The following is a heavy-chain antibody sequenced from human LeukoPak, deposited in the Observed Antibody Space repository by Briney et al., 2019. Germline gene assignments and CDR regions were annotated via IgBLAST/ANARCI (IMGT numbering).Heavy chain of an antibody. CDR3: AKRGVVIRVILVGFHKEAPYFDS. Sequence: PGGSLRLSCAVSGITLSNYGMSWVRQAPGKGLEWVAGIGDSGGRTNYADSVKGRFTISRDNPKNTLYLQMNSLRAEDTAVYFCAKRGVVIRVILVGFHKEAPYFDSWGQGVLVTVSS. CDR1: GITLSNYG. CDR2: IGDSGGRT. D-gene: IGHD3-22*01. J-gene: IGHJ4*02. V-gene: IGHV3-23*01.